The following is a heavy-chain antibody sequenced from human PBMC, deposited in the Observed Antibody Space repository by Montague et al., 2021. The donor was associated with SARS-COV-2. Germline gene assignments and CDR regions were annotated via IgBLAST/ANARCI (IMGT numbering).Heavy chain of an antibody. CDR2: IYDSGST. Sequence: SETLSLTCIVSGSSVRSYYWSWIRQPPGKGLEWIGYIYDSGSTNYNPSLKSRVTISVDTSKNQFSLTLSSVTAADTAVYYCAREHTVTTFGGPYYIDPWGQGTLVTVSA. D-gene: IGHD4-17*01. J-gene: IGHJ5*02. V-gene: IGHV4-59*02. CDR1: GSSVRSYY. CDR3: AREHTVTTFGGPYYIDP.